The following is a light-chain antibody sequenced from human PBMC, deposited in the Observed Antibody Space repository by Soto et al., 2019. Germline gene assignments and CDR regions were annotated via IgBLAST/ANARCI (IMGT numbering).Light chain of an antibody. J-gene: IGLJ2*01. CDR1: SSNIGNIY. V-gene: IGLV1-51*01. CDR2: DND. Sequence: QSVLTQPPSVSAAPGQKVTISCSGSSSNIGNIYVFRYQQLPGTAPKLLIYDNDKRPSGIPDRFSGSKSGTSATLGITGLQTGDEADYYCATWDRSLSVGVFGGGTKLTVL. CDR3: ATWDRSLSVGV.